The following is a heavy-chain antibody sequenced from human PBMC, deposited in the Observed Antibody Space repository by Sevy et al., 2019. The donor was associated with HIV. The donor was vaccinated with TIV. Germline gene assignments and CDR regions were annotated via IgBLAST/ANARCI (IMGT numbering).Heavy chain of an antibody. Sequence: ASVKVSCKVSGYTLTELSVHWVRQAPGKGLEWMATFDPEDHEKIYAQKFQGRVTMTEDTSTDTAYMERSSLRSEDTAVYYCATTKDYYDSSGHPFDYWGQGTLVTVSS. CDR2: FDPEDHEK. D-gene: IGHD3-22*01. CDR1: GYTLTELS. CDR3: ATTKDYYDSSGHPFDY. J-gene: IGHJ4*02. V-gene: IGHV1-24*01.